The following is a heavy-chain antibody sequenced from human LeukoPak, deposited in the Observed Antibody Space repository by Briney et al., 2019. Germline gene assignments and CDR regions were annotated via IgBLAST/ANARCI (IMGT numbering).Heavy chain of an antibody. D-gene: IGHD1-1*01. V-gene: IGHV3-48*02. J-gene: IGHJ5*02. Sequence: ETLSLTCGVSGGSISNTNWWSWVRQAPGKGLEWVSHISRTSTIYYADSVKGRFTISRDNAKNSVYLQMNSLRDEDTAVYYCVREQAGQRDRWGQGTLVTVSS. CDR3: VREQAGQRDR. CDR1: GGSISNT. CDR2: ISRTSTI.